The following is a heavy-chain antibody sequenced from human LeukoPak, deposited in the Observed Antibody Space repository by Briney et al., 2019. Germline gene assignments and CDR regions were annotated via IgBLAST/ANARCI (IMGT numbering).Heavy chain of an antibody. V-gene: IGHV3-48*03. CDR2: ITISGHTK. J-gene: IGHJ5*02. CDR3: ARGDPHADL. CDR1: GFDLSTYE. Sequence: PGGSLRLSCAASGFDLSTYEMSWVRQAPGKGLEWIADITISGHTKNYADSVKGRFTISRDNARTSLYLQMNSLRVVDTGVYYCARGDPHADLWGQGTLVTVSS.